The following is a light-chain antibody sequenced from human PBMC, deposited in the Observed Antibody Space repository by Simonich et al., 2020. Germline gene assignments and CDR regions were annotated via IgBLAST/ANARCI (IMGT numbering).Light chain of an antibody. V-gene: IGKV3-11*01. CDR3: QQRSNWHELT. Sequence: EIVLTQSPATLSLSPGERATLSCRASQSVSSYLAWYQQKPGQAPRLLIYDASNRATGIPARFRGSGSGTDFTLTISSLEPEDFAVYYCQQRSNWHELTFGGGTKVEIK. J-gene: IGKJ4*01. CDR2: DAS. CDR1: QSVSSY.